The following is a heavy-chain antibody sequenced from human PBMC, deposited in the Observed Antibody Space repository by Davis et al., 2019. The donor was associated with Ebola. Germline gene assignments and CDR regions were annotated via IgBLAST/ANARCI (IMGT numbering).Heavy chain of an antibody. Sequence: MPSETLSLTCTVSGGSISSSSYYWGWIRQPPGKGLEWIGSIYYSGSTYYNPSLKSRVTISVDTSKNQFSLKLSSVTAADTAVYYCARSPFPGGIDYWGQGTLVTVSS. CDR2: IYYSGST. V-gene: IGHV4-39*07. D-gene: IGHD2/OR15-2a*01. CDR1: GGSISSSSYY. CDR3: ARSPFPGGIDY. J-gene: IGHJ4*02.